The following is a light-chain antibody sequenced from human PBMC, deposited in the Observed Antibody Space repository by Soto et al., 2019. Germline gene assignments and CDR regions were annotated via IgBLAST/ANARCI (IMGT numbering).Light chain of an antibody. CDR2: GAS. CDR1: QSVSANY. J-gene: IGKJ1*01. CDR3: QQYGSSPQT. Sequence: VLTQSPGTLSLSPGERATLSCRTSQSVSANYLVWYQQSPGQAPRLLIYGASSRATGIPDRFSGSGSGTDFTLTISRLEPEDFAVYYCQQYGSSPQTFGQGTKVDNK. V-gene: IGKV3-20*01.